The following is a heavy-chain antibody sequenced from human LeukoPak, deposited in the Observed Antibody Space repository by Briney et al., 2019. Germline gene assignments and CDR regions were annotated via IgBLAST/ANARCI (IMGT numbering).Heavy chain of an antibody. CDR2: ISSSSSYI. Sequence: GGSLRLSCAASGFTFSSCSMNWVRQAPGKGLEWVSSISSSSSYIYYADSVKGRFTISRDNAKNSLYLQMNSLRAEDTAVYYCAREGYSSSWYYFDYWGQGTLVTVSS. D-gene: IGHD6-13*01. CDR3: AREGYSSSWYYFDY. V-gene: IGHV3-21*01. CDR1: GFTFSSCS. J-gene: IGHJ4*02.